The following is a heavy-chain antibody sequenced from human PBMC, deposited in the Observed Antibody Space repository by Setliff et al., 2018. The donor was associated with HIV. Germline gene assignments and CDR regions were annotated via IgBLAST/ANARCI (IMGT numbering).Heavy chain of an antibody. D-gene: IGHD5-12*01. V-gene: IGHV4-39*01. CDR3: ARQGGYSGYGFYYYYYYMDV. Sequence: SETLSLTCTVSGGSISSNSYYWGWIRQPPGKGLEWIGSIYYSGSTTYNRSLKGRVTISVDTSKNQFSLKLSSVTAADTAVYYCARQGGYSGYGFYYYYYYMDVWGKGTTVTVSS. CDR2: IYYSGST. J-gene: IGHJ6*03. CDR1: GGSISSNSYY.